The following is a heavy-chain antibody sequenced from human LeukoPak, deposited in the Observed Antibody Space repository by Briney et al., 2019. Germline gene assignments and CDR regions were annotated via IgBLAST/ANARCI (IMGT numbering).Heavy chain of an antibody. D-gene: IGHD3-16*02. J-gene: IGHJ4*02. CDR3: ARVMGGSYLDY. CDR2: ISAYNGNT. V-gene: IGHV1-18*01. Sequence: ASVNVSCKASGYSFTSFPIIWVRQAPGQGLEWMGWISAYNGNTNYAQKLQGRVTMTTDTSTSTAFMELRSLTSDDTAVYYCARVMGGSYLDYWGQGTLVIVSS. CDR1: GYSFTSFP.